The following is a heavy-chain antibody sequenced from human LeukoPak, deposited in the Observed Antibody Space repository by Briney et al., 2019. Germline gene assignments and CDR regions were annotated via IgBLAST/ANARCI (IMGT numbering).Heavy chain of an antibody. CDR2: IYYSGST. CDR1: GGSVSSGSYY. V-gene: IGHV4-61*01. J-gene: IGHJ6*04. D-gene: IGHD7-27*01. Sequence: KSSETLSLTCTVSGGSVSSGSYYWSWIRQPPGKGLEWIGYIYYSGSTNYNPSLKSRVTISVDTSKNQFSLKLSSVTAADTAVYYCARGLGPDYGMDVWGKGTTVTVSS. CDR3: ARGLGPDYGMDV.